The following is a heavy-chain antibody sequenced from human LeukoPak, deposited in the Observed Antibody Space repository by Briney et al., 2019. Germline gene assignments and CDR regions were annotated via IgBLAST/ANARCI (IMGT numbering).Heavy chain of an antibody. CDR1: GFTLSSYW. V-gene: IGHV3-74*01. J-gene: IGHJ6*02. CDR3: ARGPQRGAAANYYGMDV. D-gene: IGHD2-2*01. Sequence: GGSLRLSCAVSGFTLSSYWMHWVRQAPGKGLEWVSRINGDGSSTTYADSVKGRFTISRDNAKSTLYLQMNSLRAEDTAVYYCARGPQRGAAANYYGMDVWGQGTTVTVSS. CDR2: INGDGSST.